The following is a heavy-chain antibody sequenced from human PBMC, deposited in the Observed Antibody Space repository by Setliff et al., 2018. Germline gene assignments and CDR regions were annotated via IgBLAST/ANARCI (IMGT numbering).Heavy chain of an antibody. CDR2: IYASGST. J-gene: IGHJ4*02. Sequence: PSETLSLTCSVSGDSMSFSYWSWIRQPPGKGLEWTGYIYASGSTNYNPSLKSRVTMSVDTSKNQFSLKVSSVTAADTAVYYCARSFSRREKFLLDYWGQGALVTVSS. CDR3: ARSFSRREKFLLDY. CDR1: GDSMSFSY. V-gene: IGHV4-4*09.